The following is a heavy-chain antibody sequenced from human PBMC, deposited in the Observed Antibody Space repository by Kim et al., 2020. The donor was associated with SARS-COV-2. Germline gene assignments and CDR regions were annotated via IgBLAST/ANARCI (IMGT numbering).Heavy chain of an antibody. CDR2: IYYSGST. D-gene: IGHD6-13*01. J-gene: IGHJ4*02. Sequence: SETLSLTCTVSGGSISSSSYYWGWIRQPPGKGLEWIGSIYYSGSTYYNPSLKSRVTISVDTSKNQFSLKLSSVTAADTAVYYCAIPFAGYSSSWSRDYCGQGALVTVSS. CDR3: AIPFAGYSSSWSRDY. V-gene: IGHV4-39*07. CDR1: GGSISSSSYY.